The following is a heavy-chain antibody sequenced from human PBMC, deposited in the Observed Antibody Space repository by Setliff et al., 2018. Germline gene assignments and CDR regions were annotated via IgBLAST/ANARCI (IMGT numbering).Heavy chain of an antibody. D-gene: IGHD6-25*01. V-gene: IGHV3-11*06. CDR3: VPGRGS. Sequence: GGSLRLSCEASGFSFREYYMSWIRQAPGKGLEWVSYISVSGTYIDYADSVRGRFTISRDNAQKTLYLHMNNLRAEDTAVFYCVPGRGSWGQGALVTVSS. J-gene: IGHJ5*02. CDR1: GFSFREYY. CDR2: ISVSGTYI.